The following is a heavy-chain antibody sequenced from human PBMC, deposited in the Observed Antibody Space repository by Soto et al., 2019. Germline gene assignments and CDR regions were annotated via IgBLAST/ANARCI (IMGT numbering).Heavy chain of an antibody. CDR2: IIPIFGTA. D-gene: IGHD2-2*01. CDR3: ARDCISTSCYPYEGNWFDP. V-gene: IGHV1-69*12. J-gene: IGHJ5*02. CDR1: GGTFSSYA. Sequence: QVQLVQSGAEVKKPGSSVKVSCKASGGTFSSYAISWVRQAPGQGLEWMGGIIPIFGTANYAQKFQGRVTITADESTSTAYMELSSLRSEDTAVYYCARDCISTSCYPYEGNWFDPWGQGTLVTVSS.